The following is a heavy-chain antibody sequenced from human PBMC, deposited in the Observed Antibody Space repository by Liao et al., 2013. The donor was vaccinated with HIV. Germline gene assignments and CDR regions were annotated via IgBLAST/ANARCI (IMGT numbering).Heavy chain of an antibody. V-gene: IGHV4-38-2*01. CDR1: GYFISSGYY. CDR3: ARQADHDFWSGPIRYFDL. Sequence: QVQLQESGPGLVKPSETLSLTCAVSGYFISSGYYWGWIRQPPGKGLEWIGSIYHSGSTYYNPSLKSRVTISLDTSKSQFSLKLSSVTAADTAVYYCARQADHDFWSGPIRYFDLWGRGTLVIVSS. D-gene: IGHD3-3*01. CDR2: IYHSGST. J-gene: IGHJ2*01.